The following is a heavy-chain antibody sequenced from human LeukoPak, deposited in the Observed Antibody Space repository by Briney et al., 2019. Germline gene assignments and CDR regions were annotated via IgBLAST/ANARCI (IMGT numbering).Heavy chain of an antibody. Sequence: SETLSLTCTVSGGSISSSSYYWGWIRQPPGKGLEWIGSIYYSGSTYYNPSLKSRVTISVDTSKNQFSLKLSSVTAADTAVYYCARQRYCSSTSCSYGDWFDPWGQETLVTVSS. CDR2: IYYSGST. J-gene: IGHJ5*02. CDR1: GGSISSSSYY. CDR3: ARQRYCSSTSCSYGDWFDP. V-gene: IGHV4-39*01. D-gene: IGHD2-2*01.